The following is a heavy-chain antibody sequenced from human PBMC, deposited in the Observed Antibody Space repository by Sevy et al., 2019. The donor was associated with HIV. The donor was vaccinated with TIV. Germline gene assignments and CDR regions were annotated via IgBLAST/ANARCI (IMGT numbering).Heavy chain of an antibody. CDR1: GFTLSNYW. D-gene: IGHD1-26*01. CDR2: IDQDGSDR. CDR3: ARDLFSGSYYENY. Sequence: GGSLRLSCAVSGFTLSNYWMSWVRQAPGKGLKWVANIDQDGSDRYYVDSVKGRFTISRDNAKNSLYLQMNSLRAEDTAVYYCARDLFSGSYYENYWGQGTLVTVSS. V-gene: IGHV3-7*01. J-gene: IGHJ4*02.